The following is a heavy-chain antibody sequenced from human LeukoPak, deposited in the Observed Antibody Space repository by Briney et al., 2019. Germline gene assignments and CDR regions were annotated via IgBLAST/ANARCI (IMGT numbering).Heavy chain of an antibody. CDR2: IIPIFGTA. CDR3: AAGSLVLLSGLDY. V-gene: IGHV1-69*01. D-gene: IGHD2/OR15-2a*01. Sequence: SVKLSCKASGGTFSSYAMSWVRQAPGQGLEWMGGIIPIFGTANYAQKFQGRVTITADESTSTAYMELSSLRSEDTAVYYCAAGSLVLLSGLDYWGQGTLVPVSS. CDR1: GGTFSSYA. J-gene: IGHJ4*02.